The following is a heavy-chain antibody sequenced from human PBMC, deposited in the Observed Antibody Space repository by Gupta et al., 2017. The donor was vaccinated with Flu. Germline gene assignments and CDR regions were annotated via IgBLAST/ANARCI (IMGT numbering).Heavy chain of an antibody. CDR3: ARRYSSRWSHRYFDY. CDR2: INHSGST. CDR1: GGSFSGYY. J-gene: IGHJ4*02. Sequence: QVQLQQWGAGLLKPSETLSLTCAVYGGSFSGYYWSWIRQPPGKGLEWIGEINHSGSTNYNPSLKSRVTISVDTSKNQFSLKLSSVTAADTAVYYCARRYSSRWSHRYFDYWGQGTLVTVSS. D-gene: IGHD6-13*01. V-gene: IGHV4-34*01.